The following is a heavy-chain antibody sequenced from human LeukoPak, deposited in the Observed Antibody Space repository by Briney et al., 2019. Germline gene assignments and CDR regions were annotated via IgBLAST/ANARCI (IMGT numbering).Heavy chain of an antibody. V-gene: IGHV3-30*03. Sequence: GGSLRLSCAASEFTFSSYAMHWVRQAPGKGLEWVAVILYDGSNKKYADSVKGRLTISRDNSNNTLYLHMSSLSAEDTAVYYCAREMPEYSYGNYYYYMDVWGKGTTVTFSS. D-gene: IGHD5-18*01. CDR3: AREMPEYSYGNYYYYMDV. J-gene: IGHJ6*03. CDR2: ILYDGSNK. CDR1: EFTFSSYA.